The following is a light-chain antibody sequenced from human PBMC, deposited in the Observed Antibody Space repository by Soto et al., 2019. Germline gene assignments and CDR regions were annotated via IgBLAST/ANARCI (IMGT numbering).Light chain of an antibody. J-gene: IGLJ3*02. Sequence: QSALTQPASASGSPGQSITISCTGTSSDVGSYNLVSWYQQHPGKAPKVMIYEVNKRPSGVSNRFSGSKSGNTASLTISGLQAEDEADSYCCSYAGSSTWVFGGGTKLTVL. CDR3: CSYAGSSTWV. CDR2: EVN. V-gene: IGLV2-23*02. CDR1: SSDVGSYNL.